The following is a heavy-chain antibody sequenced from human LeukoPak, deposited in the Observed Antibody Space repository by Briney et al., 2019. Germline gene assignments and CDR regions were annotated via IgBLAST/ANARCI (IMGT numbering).Heavy chain of an antibody. D-gene: IGHD6-19*01. CDR1: GFTFSSYA. V-gene: IGHV3-23*01. J-gene: IGHJ6*02. Sequence: PGGSLRLSCAASGFTFSSYAMSWVRQAPGKGLEWVSAISGSGGSTYYADSVKGRFTISRDNSKNTLNLQMNSLRAEDTAVYYCAKGHSSGWYPIPDYYYYYGMDVWGQGTTVTVSS. CDR3: AKGHSSGWYPIPDYYYYYGMDV. CDR2: ISGSGGST.